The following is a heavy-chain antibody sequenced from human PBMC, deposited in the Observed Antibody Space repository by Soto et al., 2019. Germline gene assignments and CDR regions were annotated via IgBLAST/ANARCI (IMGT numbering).Heavy chain of an antibody. CDR1: GFTFSIYA. CDR3: AKRRSAGWTLYYYYGMDV. Sequence: PGGSLRLSCAASGFTFSIYAMSWVRQAPGKGLEWVSAISGSGGSTYYADSVKGRFTISRDNSKNTLYLQMNSLRAEDTAVYYCAKRRSAGWTLYYYYGMDVWGQGTTVTVSS. D-gene: IGHD2-15*01. V-gene: IGHV3-23*01. CDR2: ISGSGGST. J-gene: IGHJ6*02.